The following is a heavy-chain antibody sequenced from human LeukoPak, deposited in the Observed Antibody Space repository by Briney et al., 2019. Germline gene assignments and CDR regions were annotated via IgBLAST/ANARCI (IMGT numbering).Heavy chain of an antibody. CDR3: TRASDIAAAVLFDY. CDR1: GFTFSGSA. J-gene: IGHJ4*02. CDR2: IRSKANSYAT. V-gene: IGHV3-73*01. Sequence: GGSLRLSCAASGFTFSGSAMHWVRQASGKGLEWVGRIRSKANSYATAYAASVKGRFTISRDDSKNTAYLQMNSLKTEDTAVYYCTRASDIAAAVLFDYWGQGTLVTVSS. D-gene: IGHD6-13*01.